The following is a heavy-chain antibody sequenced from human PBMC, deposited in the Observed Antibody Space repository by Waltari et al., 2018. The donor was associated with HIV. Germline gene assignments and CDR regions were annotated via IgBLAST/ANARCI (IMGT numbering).Heavy chain of an antibody. CDR1: GFTFSNYS. CDR3: ARGGLAITPAGTRLYTCMDV. D-gene: IGHD6-13*01. Sequence: QVNLVASGGGVVQPGGSLNLPWAASGFTFSNYSVHRVRQAPVKGRGWIACIHYEGNKKDEADSGNARLTAFRDNSTKPLYLQVHSLRQEDTALYYCARGGLAITPAGTRLYTCMDVWAQGTTVTVSS. CDR2: IHYEGNKK. J-gene: IGHJ6*02. V-gene: IGHV3-30*02.